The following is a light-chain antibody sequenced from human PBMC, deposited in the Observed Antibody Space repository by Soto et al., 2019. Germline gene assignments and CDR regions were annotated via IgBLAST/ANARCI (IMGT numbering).Light chain of an antibody. CDR1: QSVSSSW. V-gene: IGKV3-20*01. CDR2: GAS. J-gene: IGKJ1*01. Sequence: EIVLTQSPGTLSLSPGERATLSCRASQSVSSSWLAWYQQKPGQAPRLLIYGASSRATGVPDRFSGSGSGTDFTLTTTRLEPEDSAVFYCQQYGGPPWTFGQGTKVDIK. CDR3: QQYGGPPWT.